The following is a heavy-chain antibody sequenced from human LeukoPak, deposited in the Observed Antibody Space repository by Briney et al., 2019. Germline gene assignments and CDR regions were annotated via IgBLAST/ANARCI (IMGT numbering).Heavy chain of an antibody. Sequence: SETLSLTCTVSGGSISSSGYYWGWIRQPPGKGLEWIGRIYTSGSTNYNPSLKSRVTMSVDTSKNQFSLKLSSVTAADTAVYYCARERGSIAAAYNWFDPWGQGTLVTVSS. CDR2: IYTSGST. CDR1: GGSISSSGYY. CDR3: ARERGSIAAAYNWFDP. J-gene: IGHJ5*02. V-gene: IGHV4-39*07. D-gene: IGHD6-13*01.